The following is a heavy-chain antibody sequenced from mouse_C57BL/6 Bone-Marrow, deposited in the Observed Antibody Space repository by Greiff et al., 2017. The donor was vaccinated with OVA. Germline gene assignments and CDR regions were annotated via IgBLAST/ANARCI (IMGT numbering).Heavy chain of an antibody. CDR1: GYTFTSYW. V-gene: IGHV1-64*01. CDR2: IHPNSGST. Sequence: VQLQQPGAELVKPGASVKLSCKTSGYTFTSYWMHWVKQRPGQGLEWIGMIHPNSGSTNYNEKFKSKATLTVDKSSSTAYMQPSSLTSEDSAVYYCARGGFYYSNYVGWYFDVWGTGTTVTVSS. CDR3: ARGGFYYSNYVGWYFDV. J-gene: IGHJ1*03. D-gene: IGHD2-5*01.